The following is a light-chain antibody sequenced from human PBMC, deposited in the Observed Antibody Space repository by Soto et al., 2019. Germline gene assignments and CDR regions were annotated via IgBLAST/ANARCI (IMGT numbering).Light chain of an antibody. CDR1: TSDVGGYNY. Sequence: QSALTQPASVSGSPGQSITISCTGSTSDVGGYNYVSWYQQHPGKAPKLMIYEVTNRPSGVSNRFSGSKSGNTASLTISGLQAEDEADYYCSSYTRTNTLHVIFGGGTKLTVI. CDR2: EVT. CDR3: SSYTRTNTLHVI. J-gene: IGLJ2*01. V-gene: IGLV2-14*01.